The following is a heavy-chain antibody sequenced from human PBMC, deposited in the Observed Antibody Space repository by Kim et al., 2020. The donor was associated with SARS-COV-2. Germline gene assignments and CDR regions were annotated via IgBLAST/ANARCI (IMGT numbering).Heavy chain of an antibody. CDR2: SRNKANSYTT. V-gene: IGHV3-72*01. Sequence: GGSLRLSCAASGFTFSDHYMDWVRQAPGKGLEWVGRSRNKANSYTTEYAASVKGRFTISRDDSKNSLNLQMNSLKTEDTAGYYCARVGGDYPDYRGQGTLVTVSS. CDR1: GFTFSDHY. D-gene: IGHD4-17*01. J-gene: IGHJ4*02. CDR3: ARVGGDYPDY.